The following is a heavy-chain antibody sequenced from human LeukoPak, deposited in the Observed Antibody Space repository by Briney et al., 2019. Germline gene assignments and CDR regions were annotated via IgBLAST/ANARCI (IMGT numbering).Heavy chain of an antibody. D-gene: IGHD3-22*01. Sequence: SETLSLTCTVSGGSISSHYWSWIRQPPGEGLEWIGYIYYSGTTSYSPSLKSRVTISVDTSKNQFSLKLSSVTAADTAVYYCARDYYDSRGEAFDIWGLGTMVTVSS. CDR1: GGSISSHY. V-gene: IGHV4-59*11. CDR2: IYYSGTT. CDR3: ARDYYDSRGEAFDI. J-gene: IGHJ3*02.